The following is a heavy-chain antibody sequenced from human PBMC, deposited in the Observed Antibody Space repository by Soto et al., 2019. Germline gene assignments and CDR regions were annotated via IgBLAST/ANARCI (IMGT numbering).Heavy chain of an antibody. Sequence: ASVKVSCKVSGYTLTELSMHWVRQAPGKGLEWMGGFDPEDGETIYAQKFQGRVTMTEDTSTDTAYMELSSLRSEDTAVYYCATLTTLTTVSVGYLFDPWGQGTLVTVSS. CDR3: ATLTTLTTVSVGYLFDP. J-gene: IGHJ5*02. CDR2: FDPEDGET. D-gene: IGHD4-4*01. V-gene: IGHV1-24*01. CDR1: GYTLTELS.